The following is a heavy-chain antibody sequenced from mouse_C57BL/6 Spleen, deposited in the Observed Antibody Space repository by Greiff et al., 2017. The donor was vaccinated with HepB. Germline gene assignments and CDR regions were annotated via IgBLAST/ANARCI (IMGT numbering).Heavy chain of an antibody. D-gene: IGHD2-1*01. CDR2: ISSGGSYT. CDR1: GFTFSSYG. CDR3: ARRGGYGNYADYFDY. V-gene: IGHV5-6*02. J-gene: IGHJ2*01. Sequence: DVKLQESGGDLVKPGGSLKLSCAASGFTFSSYGMSWVRQTPDKRLEWVATISSGGSYTYYPDSVKGRFTISRDNAKNTLYLQMSSLKSEDTAMYYCARRGGYGNYADYFDYWGQGTTLTVSS.